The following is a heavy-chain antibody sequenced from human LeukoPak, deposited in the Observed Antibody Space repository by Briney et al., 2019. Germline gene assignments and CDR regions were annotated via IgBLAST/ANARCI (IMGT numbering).Heavy chain of an antibody. D-gene: IGHD2-2*02. V-gene: IGHV1-69*04. CDR1: GGTFSSYA. Sequence: SVKVSCKASGGTFSSYAISWVRQAPGQGLEWMGRIIPILGIANYAQKFQGRVTITADKSTSTAYMELSSLRSEDTAVYYCARDDVGAWYQLLYEGDLLRYYYGMDVWGQGTTVTVSS. CDR3: ARDDVGAWYQLLYEGDLLRYYYGMDV. CDR2: IIPILGIA. J-gene: IGHJ6*02.